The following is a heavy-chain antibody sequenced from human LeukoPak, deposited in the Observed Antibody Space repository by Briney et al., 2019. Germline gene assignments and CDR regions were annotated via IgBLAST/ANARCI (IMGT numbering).Heavy chain of an antibody. Sequence: GGSLRLSCAASGFTFSSYEMNWVRQAPGKGLEWLSYISSSGSTIYYADSVKGRFTISRDDAKKSLYLQMNSLRAEDTAVYYCARVDGDYDYYYYMDVWGKGTTVTVSS. CDR3: ARVDGDYDYYYYMDV. CDR1: GFTFSSYE. J-gene: IGHJ6*03. CDR2: ISSSGSTI. D-gene: IGHD4-17*01. V-gene: IGHV3-48*03.